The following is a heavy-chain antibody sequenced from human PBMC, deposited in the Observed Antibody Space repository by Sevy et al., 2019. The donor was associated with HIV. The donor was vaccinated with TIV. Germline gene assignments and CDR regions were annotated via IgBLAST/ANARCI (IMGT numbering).Heavy chain of an antibody. CDR3: ARLVSCGGDCYYLDS. Sequence: GGSLRLSCAASGFSFSDYDMHWVRQAPGKGLDWVAVISHDERYKNYAESVKVRFTISRDNFKNTLFRQMDSLGPEDTAVYFCARLVSCGGDCYYLDSWGQGALVTVSS. V-gene: IGHV3-30*01. CDR2: ISHDERYK. CDR1: GFSFSDYD. J-gene: IGHJ4*02. D-gene: IGHD2-21*02.